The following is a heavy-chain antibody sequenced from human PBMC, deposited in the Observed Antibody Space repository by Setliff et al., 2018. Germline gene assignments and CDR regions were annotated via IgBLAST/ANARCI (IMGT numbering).Heavy chain of an antibody. CDR1: GGSISVYY. J-gene: IGHJ4*02. Sequence: SSETLSLTCTVSGGSISVYYWGWIRQPPGKGLEWIGSIHHRGSTYYNPSLKSRVTTLVDTSKNHFSLKLSSVTAADTAVYYCARQTGEQLVDYWGQGTLVTVSS. D-gene: IGHD6-6*01. CDR3: ARQTGEQLVDY. CDR2: IHHRGST. V-gene: IGHV4-38-2*02.